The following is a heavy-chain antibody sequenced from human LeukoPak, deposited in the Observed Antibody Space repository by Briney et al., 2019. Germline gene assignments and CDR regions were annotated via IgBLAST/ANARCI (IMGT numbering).Heavy chain of an antibody. D-gene: IGHD2-21*02. J-gene: IGHJ5*02. CDR1: GGSITNYY. V-gene: IGHV4-59*01. CDR3: ARNLVVVTANVDWFDP. CDR2: IYYSGST. Sequence: SETLSLTCTVSGGSITNYYWSWIRQPPGKGLEWIGYIYYSGSTTYNPSLKSRVTISVDTSKNQFSLKLTSVTAADTAVYYCARNLVVVTANVDWFDPWGQGTLVTVSS.